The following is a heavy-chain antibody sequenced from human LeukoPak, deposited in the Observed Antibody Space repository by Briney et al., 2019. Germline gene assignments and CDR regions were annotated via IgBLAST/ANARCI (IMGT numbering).Heavy chain of an antibody. D-gene: IGHD2-2*01. V-gene: IGHV1-69*04. CDR3: ASGRDQGPFHSD. CDR1: GGTFSSYA. Sequence: SVKVSCKASGGTFSSYAISWVRQAPGQGLEWMGRIIPILGIANYAQKFQGRVTITADKSTSTAYMELSSLRSEDTAVYYCASGRDQGPFHSDWGQGTLVTVSS. J-gene: IGHJ4*02. CDR2: IIPILGIA.